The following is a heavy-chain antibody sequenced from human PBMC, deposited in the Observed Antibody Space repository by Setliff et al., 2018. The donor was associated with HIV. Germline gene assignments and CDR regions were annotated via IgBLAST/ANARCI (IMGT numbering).Heavy chain of an antibody. Sequence: ASVKVSCKASGYTFTTYYIHWVRQAPGQGLEWMGIINPSSTSTNYAQRFQGRVTMTRDTSTSTAYMELSRVRSDDTAVYYCAREELRGTKVFDIWGQGTMVTVSS. CDR1: GYTFTTYY. CDR3: AREELRGTKVFDI. V-gene: IGHV1-46*01. D-gene: IGHD3-10*01. J-gene: IGHJ3*02. CDR2: INPSSTST.